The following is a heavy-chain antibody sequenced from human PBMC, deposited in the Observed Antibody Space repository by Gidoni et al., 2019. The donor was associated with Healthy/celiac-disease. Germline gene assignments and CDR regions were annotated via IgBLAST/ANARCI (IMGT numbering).Heavy chain of an antibody. D-gene: IGHD2-21*02. CDR3: TRGGGDFSIFLRERAHDY. V-gene: IGHV3-49*04. CDR2: FRSTAYGGTT. CDR1: GFTFGDYA. J-gene: IGHJ4*02. Sequence: EVQLVESGGGLVQPVLSLRLSCTASGFTFGDYAMSGVRQAPGKGLEWVGLFRSTAYGGTTEYAASVKGRFTISRDDSKSIAYLQMNSLKTEDTAVYYCTRGGGDFSIFLRERAHDYWGQGTLVTVSS.